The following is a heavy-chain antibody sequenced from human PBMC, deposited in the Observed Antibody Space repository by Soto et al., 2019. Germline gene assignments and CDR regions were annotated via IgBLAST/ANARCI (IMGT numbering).Heavy chain of an antibody. CDR1: GFTFSSYD. CDR2: IGTAGDT. Sequence: GGSLRLSCAASGFTFSSYDMHWVRQATEKGLEWVSAIGTAGDTYYPGSVKGRFTISRENAKNSLYLQMNSLRAGDTAVYYCARALHGSYGDYVPNYYYYYYMDVWGKGTTVTVSS. V-gene: IGHV3-13*01. D-gene: IGHD4-17*01. J-gene: IGHJ6*03. CDR3: ARALHGSYGDYVPNYYYYYYMDV.